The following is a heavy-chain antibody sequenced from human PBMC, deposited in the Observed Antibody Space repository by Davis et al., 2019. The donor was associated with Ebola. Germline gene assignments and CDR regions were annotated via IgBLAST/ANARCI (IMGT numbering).Heavy chain of an antibody. CDR2: MNPNSGNT. D-gene: IGHD2-2*01. CDR3: ASSTSKYYYYYYMDV. V-gene: IGHV1-8*01. Sequence: ASVKVSCKASGYTFTSYDINWVRQATGQGLEWMGWMNPNSGNTGYAQKFQGRVTMTRNTSISIAYMELSSLRSEDTAVYYCASSTSKYYYYYYMDVWGKGTTVTVSS. CDR1: GYTFTSYD. J-gene: IGHJ6*03.